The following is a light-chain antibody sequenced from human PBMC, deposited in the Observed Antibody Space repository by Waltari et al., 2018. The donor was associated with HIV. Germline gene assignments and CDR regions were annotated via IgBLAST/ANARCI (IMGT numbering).Light chain of an antibody. CDR2: GAS. CDR3: QQTYRLPQT. Sequence: DIMMTQSPSSLSASVGDRVTIPCWARQTINGNLNWYQQIPGKAPKLLIFGASTVQTGVPARFSGSGAGTHFTLTVTSLQPEDFATYFCQQTYRLPQTFGQGTRVDIK. J-gene: IGKJ5*01. V-gene: IGKV1-39*01. CDR1: QTINGN.